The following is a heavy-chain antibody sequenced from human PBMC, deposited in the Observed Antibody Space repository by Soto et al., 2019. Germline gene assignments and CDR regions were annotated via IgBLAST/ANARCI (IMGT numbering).Heavy chain of an antibody. D-gene: IGHD2-8*01. V-gene: IGHV1-46*01. CDR1: GYTFTSYY. Sequence: ASVKVSCKASGYTFTSYYMHWVRQAPGQGLEWMVIINPSGGSTSYAQKFQGRVTMTRDTSTSTVYMELSSLRSEDTAVYYCAREGLSRNWFDPWGQGTLVTVSS. CDR3: AREGLSRNWFDP. J-gene: IGHJ5*02. CDR2: INPSGGST.